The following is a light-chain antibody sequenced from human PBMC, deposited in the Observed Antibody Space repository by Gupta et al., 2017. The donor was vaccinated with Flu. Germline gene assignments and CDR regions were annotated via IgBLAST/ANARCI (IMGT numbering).Light chain of an antibody. CDR2: EVS. CDR1: SSNVGSYNL. V-gene: IGLV2-23*02. CDR3: CSDAGSYALV. Sequence: QSALTQPASVSGSPGQPITISCTGTSSNVGSYNLVSWYQHHPGKTPKLMLYEVSERPSGVSNRFSGSESGNTASLTISERQADDEADYYCCSDAGSYALVFGTGTKVTVL. J-gene: IGLJ1*01.